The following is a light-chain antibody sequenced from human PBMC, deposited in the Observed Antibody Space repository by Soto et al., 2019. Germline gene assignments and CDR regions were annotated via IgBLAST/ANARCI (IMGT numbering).Light chain of an antibody. V-gene: IGKV1-5*01. J-gene: IGKJ1*01. Sequence: DIQMTQSPSTLSASVGDRVTITCRASQSISSWLAWYQQKPGKAPKLLIYDASSLESGVPSRFSGSGSGTEFTLTISSLQPDDFATYYCQQYNSYSGTFGQGTKWISN. CDR2: DAS. CDR1: QSISSW. CDR3: QQYNSYSGT.